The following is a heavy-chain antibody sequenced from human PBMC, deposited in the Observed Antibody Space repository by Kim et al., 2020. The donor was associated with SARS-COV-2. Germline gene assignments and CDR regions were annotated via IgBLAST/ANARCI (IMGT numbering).Heavy chain of an antibody. V-gene: IGHV1-18*01. J-gene: IGHJ5*02. CDR3: ARPQRRGDNDPWFDP. D-gene: IGHD2-21*02. Sequence: QKLQGRVTMTTDTSTSTAYMELRSLRSDDTAVYYCARPQRRGDNDPWFDPWGQGTLVTVSS.